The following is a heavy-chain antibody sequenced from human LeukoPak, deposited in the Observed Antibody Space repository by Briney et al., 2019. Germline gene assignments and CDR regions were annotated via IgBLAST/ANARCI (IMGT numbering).Heavy chain of an antibody. CDR3: ARDSIVVVPAAISDPPGY. V-gene: IGHV1-46*01. CDR2: INPSGGST. CDR1: GYTFTSYY. J-gene: IGHJ4*02. Sequence: ASVKVSCKASGYTFTSYYMHWVRQAPGQGLEWMGIINPSGGSTSYAQKFQGRVTMTRDTSTSTAYMELRSLRSDDTAVYYCARDSIVVVPAAISDPPGYWGQGTLVTVSS. D-gene: IGHD2-2*01.